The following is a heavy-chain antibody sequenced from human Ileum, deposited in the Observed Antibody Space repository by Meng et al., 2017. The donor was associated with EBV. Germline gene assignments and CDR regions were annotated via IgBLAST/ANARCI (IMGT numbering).Heavy chain of an antibody. CDR2: IYWDNDR. CDR1: GFSLTTSGVG. D-gene: IGHD6-13*01. V-gene: IGHV2-5*02. J-gene: IGHJ4*02. Sequence: WRESGPTVEKPTETLTLICTFSGFSLTTSGVGVGWIRQPPGKAPECLAIIYWDNDRRYNPSLKPRLAISKDTSKNQVVLTMTNMGPVDTAIYYCAHRLSGSTWDGGYFDYWGQGILVTVSS. CDR3: AHRLSGSTWDGGYFDY.